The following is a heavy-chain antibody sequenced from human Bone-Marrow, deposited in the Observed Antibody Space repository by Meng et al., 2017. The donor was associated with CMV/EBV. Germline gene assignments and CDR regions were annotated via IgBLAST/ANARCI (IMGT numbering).Heavy chain of an antibody. V-gene: IGHV4-34*01. D-gene: IGHD1-20*01. J-gene: IGHJ5*02. CDR3: ARGPPMYNWNHNWFDP. Sequence: YGGSFSGYYWSWIRQPPGKGLEWIGEINHSGSTNYNPSLKSRVTISVDTSKNQFSLKLSSVTAADTAVYYCARGPPMYNWNHNWFDPWGQGTLVTVSS. CDR1: GGSFSGYY. CDR2: INHSGST.